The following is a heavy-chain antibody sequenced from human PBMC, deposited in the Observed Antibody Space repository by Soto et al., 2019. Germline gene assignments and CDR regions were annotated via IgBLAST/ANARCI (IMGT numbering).Heavy chain of an antibody. V-gene: IGHV3-23*01. CDR1: GFTFSSYA. CDR3: ATDPPTSITIFGVVIPYYYYMDV. D-gene: IGHD3-3*01. J-gene: IGHJ6*03. CDR2: ISGSGGST. Sequence: GGSLRLSCAASGFTFSSYAMSWVRQAPGKGLEWVSAISGSGGSTYYADSVKGRFTISRDNSKNTLYLQMNSLRAEDTAVYYCATDPPTSITIFGVVIPYYYYMDVWGKGTTVTVSS.